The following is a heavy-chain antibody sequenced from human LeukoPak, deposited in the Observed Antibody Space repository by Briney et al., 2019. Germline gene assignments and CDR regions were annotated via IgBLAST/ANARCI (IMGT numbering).Heavy chain of an antibody. CDR2: INTDGSIT. CDR1: GFTVSSNY. V-gene: IGHV3-74*01. CDR3: ARDRGPRTGLMVREAYDY. D-gene: IGHD3-10*01. J-gene: IGHJ4*02. Sequence: GGSLRLSCAASGFTVSSNYMSWVRQAPGKGLVWVSRINTDGSITNYADSVKGRFSISRDNAKNTLYLQMSSLRAEDTAVYYCARDRGPRTGLMVREAYDYWGQGTLVTVSS.